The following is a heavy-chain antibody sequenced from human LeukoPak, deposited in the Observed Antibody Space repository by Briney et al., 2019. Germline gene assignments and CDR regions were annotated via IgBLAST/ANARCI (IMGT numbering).Heavy chain of an antibody. Sequence: PSQTLSLTCTVPGGSISSGGYFWSWIRQHPGKGLEWIGYIDYSGRTYHNPSLKSRVTISVDTSKNQFSLKLSSVTAADTAVYYCARSRWGHIGLPDYWGQGTLVTVSS. J-gene: IGHJ4*02. CDR2: IDYSGRT. D-gene: IGHD5-12*01. CDR3: ARSRWGHIGLPDY. V-gene: IGHV4-31*03. CDR1: GGSISSGGYF.